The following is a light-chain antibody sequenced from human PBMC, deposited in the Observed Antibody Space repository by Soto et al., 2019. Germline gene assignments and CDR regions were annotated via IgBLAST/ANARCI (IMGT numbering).Light chain of an antibody. Sequence: QSALTQPASVSGSPGQSITISCTGTSSDVGSYNLVSWYQQHPGKAPKLMIYEGSTRPSGVSNRFSGSKSGNTASLTISGLQAEDEADYYCCSYAGSSTWVFGGVTKLTVL. CDR3: CSYAGSSTWV. V-gene: IGLV2-23*01. CDR1: SSDVGSYNL. CDR2: EGS. J-gene: IGLJ3*02.